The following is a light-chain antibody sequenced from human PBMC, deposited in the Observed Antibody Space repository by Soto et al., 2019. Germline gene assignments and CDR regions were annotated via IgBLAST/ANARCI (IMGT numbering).Light chain of an antibody. CDR3: HQRQSWPRT. CDR1: QSVRSN. V-gene: IGKV3-15*01. J-gene: IGKJ1*01. Sequence: EIVMTQSPVTLSVSPGERATLSCRASQSVRSNLAWYQQKPGQAPSLLIYGAFTRATGIPTRFSGTGSGTDFTLTISNLAPEDFGVYYCHQRQSWPRTFGQGTKVDIK. CDR2: GAF.